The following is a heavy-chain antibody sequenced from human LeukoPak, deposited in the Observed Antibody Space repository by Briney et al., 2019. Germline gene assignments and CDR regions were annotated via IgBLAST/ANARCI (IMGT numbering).Heavy chain of an antibody. CDR1: GFTFSSYG. D-gene: IGHD3-10*01. J-gene: IGHJ4*02. CDR3: ARAYYYGSGGVFDY. Sequence: GRSLRLSCAASGFTFSSYGMHWVRQAPGEGLEWVAVIWYDGSNKYYADSVKGRFTISRDNSKNTLYLQMNSLRAEDTAVYYCARAYYYGSGGVFDYWGQGTLVTVSS. CDR2: IWYDGSNK. V-gene: IGHV3-33*01.